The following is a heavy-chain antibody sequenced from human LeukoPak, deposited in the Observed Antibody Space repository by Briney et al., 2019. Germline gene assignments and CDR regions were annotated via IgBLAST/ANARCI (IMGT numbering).Heavy chain of an antibody. J-gene: IGHJ5*02. D-gene: IGHD6-13*01. CDR1: GFTFSSYW. CDR3: AREALLAAAGTDKSGGWFDP. Sequence: GGSLRLYCAVSGFTFSSYWMSWVRQAPGKGLEWVANIKQDGSEKYNVDSVKGRFTISRDNAKNSLYLQMNSLRAEDTAVYYCAREALLAAAGTDKSGGWFDPWGQGTLVTVSS. V-gene: IGHV3-7*03. CDR2: IKQDGSEK.